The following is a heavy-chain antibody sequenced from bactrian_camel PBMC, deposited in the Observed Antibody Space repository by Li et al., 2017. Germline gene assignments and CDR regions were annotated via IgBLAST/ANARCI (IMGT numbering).Heavy chain of an antibody. D-gene: IGHD1*01. CDR2: INSGGGST. CDR1: GATLSSYA. Sequence: VQLVESGGGSAQAGGSLRLSCALSGATLSSYAMSWVRQAPGKGLECVSAINSGGGSTYYADSVKGRFTISRDNAKNTLCLQMNSLKPEDTGVYYCAAGDRNQRCLKQIPEFNYWGQGTQVTVS. CDR3: AAGDRNQRCLKQIPEFNY. J-gene: IGHJ4*01. V-gene: IGHV3S31*01.